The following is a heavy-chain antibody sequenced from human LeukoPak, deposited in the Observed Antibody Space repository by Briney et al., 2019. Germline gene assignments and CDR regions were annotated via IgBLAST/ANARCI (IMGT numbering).Heavy chain of an antibody. CDR3: ASAHYDSSGYDAFDI. V-gene: IGHV1-46*01. Sequence: GASVKVSCKASGYTFTSYYMHWVRQAPGQGLEWMGIINPSGGSTSYAQKFQGRVTMTRDMSTSTVYMELSSLRSEDTAVYYCASAHYDSSGYDAFDIWGQGTMVTVSS. CDR2: INPSGGST. CDR1: GYTFTSYY. D-gene: IGHD3-22*01. J-gene: IGHJ3*02.